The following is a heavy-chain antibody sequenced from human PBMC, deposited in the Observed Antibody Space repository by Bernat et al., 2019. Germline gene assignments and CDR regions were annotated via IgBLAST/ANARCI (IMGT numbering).Heavy chain of an antibody. CDR2: ISSSSSTI. Sequence: EVQLVESGGGLVQPGGSLRLSCAASGFTFSSYSMNWVRQAPGKGLEWVSYISSSSSTIYYADSVKGRFTISRDNAKNSLYLQMNSPRAEDTAVYYCARDSSGWYGNYFDYWGQGTLVTVSS. CDR3: ARDSSGWYGNYFDY. J-gene: IGHJ4*02. V-gene: IGHV3-48*01. CDR1: GFTFSSYS. D-gene: IGHD6-19*01.